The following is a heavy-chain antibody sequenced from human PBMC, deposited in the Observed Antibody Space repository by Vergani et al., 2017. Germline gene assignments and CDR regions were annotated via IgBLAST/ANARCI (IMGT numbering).Heavy chain of an antibody. J-gene: IGHJ6*02. V-gene: IGHV1-69*02. Sequence: QVQLVQSGAEVKKPGSSVKVSCKASGGTFSSYTISWVRQAPGQGLEWMGRIIPILGIATYAQKFQGRVTITADKSTSTAYMELSSLRSEDTAVYYCARGFYLTAVTTPLYYYYGMDVWGQGTTVTVSS. D-gene: IGHD4-17*01. CDR1: GGTFSSYT. CDR3: ARGFYLTAVTTPLYYYYGMDV. CDR2: IIPILGIA.